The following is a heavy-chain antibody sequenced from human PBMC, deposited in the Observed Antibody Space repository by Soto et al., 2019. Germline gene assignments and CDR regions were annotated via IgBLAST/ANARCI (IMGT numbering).Heavy chain of an antibody. CDR2: INPSGGST. Sequence: QVQLVQSGAEVQKPGASVKVSCKASGYTFTSYYMHWVRQAPGQGLAWMGIINPSGGSTSYAQKFQGRVNMTRDTSTSTGYMELSSLRSEDTAVYYCAREWYNWNDFPDYWGQGTLVTVSS. J-gene: IGHJ4*02. D-gene: IGHD1-20*01. CDR3: AREWYNWNDFPDY. CDR1: GYTFTSYY. V-gene: IGHV1-46*01.